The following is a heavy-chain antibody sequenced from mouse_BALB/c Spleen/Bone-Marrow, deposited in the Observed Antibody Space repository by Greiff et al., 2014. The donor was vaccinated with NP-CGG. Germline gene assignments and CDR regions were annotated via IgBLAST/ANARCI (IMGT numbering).Heavy chain of an antibody. J-gene: IGHJ1*01. V-gene: IGHV1-39*01. Sequence: EVQRVESGPELEKPGASVKISCKASGYSFTGYNMNWVEQSNGKSLEWIGNIDPYYGGTDYNQKFKGKATLTVDKSSSTAYMQLKSLTSEDSAVYYCARVGDNRHFDVWGAGTTVTVSS. CDR1: GYSFTGYN. D-gene: IGHD3-3*01. CDR3: ARVGDNRHFDV. CDR2: IDPYYGGT.